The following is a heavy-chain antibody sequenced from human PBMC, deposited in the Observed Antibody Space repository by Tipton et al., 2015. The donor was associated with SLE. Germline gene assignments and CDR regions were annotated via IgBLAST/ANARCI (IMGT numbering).Heavy chain of an antibody. CDR1: GFTFGDYA. CDR2: IRSKAYGGTT. V-gene: IGHV3-49*04. J-gene: IGHJ4*02. D-gene: IGHD6-6*01. Sequence: RSLRLSCTASGFTFGDYAMSWVRQAPGKGLEWVGFIRSKAYGGTTEYAASVKGRFTISRDDSKSIAYLQMNSLKTEDTAVYYCTLAAPRAPDYWGQGTLVTVSS. CDR3: TLAAPRAPDY.